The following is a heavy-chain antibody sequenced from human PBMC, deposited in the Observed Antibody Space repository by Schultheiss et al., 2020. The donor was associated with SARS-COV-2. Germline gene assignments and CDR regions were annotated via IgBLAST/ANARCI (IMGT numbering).Heavy chain of an antibody. CDR2: IYPGDSDT. CDR3: ARFGSSGYYLSYYYYYGMDV. D-gene: IGHD3-22*01. J-gene: IGHJ6*02. Sequence: GGSLRLSCKGSGYSFTSYWIGWVRQMPGKGLEWMGIIYPGDSDTRYSPSFQGQVTISADKSISTAYLQWSSLKASDTAMYYCARFGSSGYYLSYYYYYGMDVWGQGTTVTVSS. V-gene: IGHV5-51*01. CDR1: GYSFTSYW.